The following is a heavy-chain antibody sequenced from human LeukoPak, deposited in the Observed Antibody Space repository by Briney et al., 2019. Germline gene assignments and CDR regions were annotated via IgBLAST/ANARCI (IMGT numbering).Heavy chain of an antibody. V-gene: IGHV3-23*01. Sequence: GGSLRLSXATSGFTFSSYLMTWVRQAPGKGLEYVSSIGISAGTTSYADSVKGRFTISRDNSKNTVYLQMDSLRVEDTAVYYCAKDPNWDRGYWGQGTLVTVSS. CDR2: IGISAGTT. CDR3: AKDPNWDRGY. CDR1: GFTFSSYL. J-gene: IGHJ4*02. D-gene: IGHD7-27*01.